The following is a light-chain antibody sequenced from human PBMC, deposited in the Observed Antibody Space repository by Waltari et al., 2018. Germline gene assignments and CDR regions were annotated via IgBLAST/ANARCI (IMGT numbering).Light chain of an antibody. CDR1: QSVRY. Sequence: EIVLTQSPATLSLSPGERATLSCRASQSVRYLAWVQHKPGQTPRILISDASNRATGIPARFSGSGSGTDFTLTISSLEPEDFAVYYCQQRTTWRAFTFGGGTKVELK. CDR2: DAS. J-gene: IGKJ4*01. V-gene: IGKV3-11*01. CDR3: QQRTTWRAFT.